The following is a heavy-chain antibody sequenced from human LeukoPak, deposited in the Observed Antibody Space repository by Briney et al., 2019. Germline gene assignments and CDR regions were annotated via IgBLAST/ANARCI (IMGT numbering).Heavy chain of an antibody. CDR3: VRGALYSGSLLGY. V-gene: IGHV4-34*01. CDR2: INHSGST. D-gene: IGHD1-26*01. CDR1: GGSFSGYY. J-gene: IGHJ4*02. Sequence: PSETLSLTCAIYGGSFSGYYWSWIRQPPGKGLEWIGEINHSGSTNYNPSLKSRVTISVDTSKNQFSLKLSSVTAADTAVYYCVRGALYSGSLLGYWGQGTLVTVSS.